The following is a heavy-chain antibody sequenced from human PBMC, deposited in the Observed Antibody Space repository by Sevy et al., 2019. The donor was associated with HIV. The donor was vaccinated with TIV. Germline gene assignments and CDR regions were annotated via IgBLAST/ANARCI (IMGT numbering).Heavy chain of an antibody. J-gene: IGHJ4*02. CDR3: ARRYFDL. CDR2: IRQDGNEI. V-gene: IGHV3-7*01. Sequence: GGCLRLSCVASGFTFDTYWMQCVRQAPGQGLEWVANIRQDGNEIYYADSVKGRFTISRDNAKESVYLQLSKLRVEDTGIDYRARRYFDLWGQGTLVTVSS. CDR1: GFTFDTYW.